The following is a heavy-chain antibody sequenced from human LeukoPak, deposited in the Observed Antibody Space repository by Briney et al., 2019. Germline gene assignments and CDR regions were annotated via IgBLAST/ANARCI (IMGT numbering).Heavy chain of an antibody. Sequence: GGSLRLSCAASAFTVSSNFMSWVRQAPGKGLECVSIIYPGGDTYYVDSVGGRFTISRDNSKNTLYLQMNSLRAEDTAVYYCAGNSGTYQNFDYWGQGTLVTISS. J-gene: IGHJ4*02. V-gene: IGHV3-66*01. CDR2: IYPGGDT. D-gene: IGHD1-26*01. CDR1: AFTVSSNF. CDR3: AGNSGTYQNFDY.